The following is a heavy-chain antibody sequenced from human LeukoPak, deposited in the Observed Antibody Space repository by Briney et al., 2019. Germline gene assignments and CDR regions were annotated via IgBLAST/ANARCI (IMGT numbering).Heavy chain of an antibody. CDR3: ARSWLLVAATRPTDY. CDR1: GFTFSSYW. CDR2: INQDASQT. V-gene: IGHV3-7*01. J-gene: IGHJ4*02. D-gene: IGHD5-12*01. Sequence: PGGSLRLSCAVSGFTFSSYWMTWVRQAPGKGLEWVASINQDASQTYYVDSVKGRFIISRDNAKNSLFLQMSSLRVEDTAIYYCARSWLLVAATRPTDYWGQGTLVTVSS.